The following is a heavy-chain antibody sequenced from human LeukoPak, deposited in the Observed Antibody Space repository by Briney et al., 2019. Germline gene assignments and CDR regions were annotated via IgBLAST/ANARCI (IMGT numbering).Heavy chain of an antibody. V-gene: IGHV3-30*04. J-gene: IGHJ4*02. CDR3: ARDRGSDSSGYFPDY. CDR1: GFTFSSYA. Sequence: GGSLRLSCAASGFTFSSYAMHWVRQAPGKGLERVAVISYDGSNKYYADSVKGRFTISRDNSKNTLYLQMNSLRAEDTAVYYCARDRGSDSSGYFPDYWGQGTLVTVSS. CDR2: ISYDGSNK. D-gene: IGHD3-22*01.